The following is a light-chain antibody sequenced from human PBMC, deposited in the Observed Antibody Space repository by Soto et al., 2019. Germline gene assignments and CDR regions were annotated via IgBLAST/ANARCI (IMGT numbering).Light chain of an antibody. CDR3: QPRSNWPQVT. CDR2: DAI. CDR1: QNISTY. Sequence: EIVLTQSPASLSLSPGESAALSCRASQNISTYLAWYQQKPGQAPRLLIYDAINSVTGVPPRFSGSGSGTDFTLTISSLEPEDFAVYYCQPRSNWPQVTFGPGTKVHIK. V-gene: IGKV3-11*01. J-gene: IGKJ3*01.